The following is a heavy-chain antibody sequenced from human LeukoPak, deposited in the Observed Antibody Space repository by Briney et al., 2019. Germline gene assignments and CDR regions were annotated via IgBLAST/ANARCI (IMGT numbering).Heavy chain of an antibody. V-gene: IGHV1-2*02. J-gene: IGHJ3*02. D-gene: IGHD4-11*01. Sequence: ASVKVSCKASGYTFTDYYMRWLRQAPGQGLQWMGWINPNSGGTNYAQKFQGRVTMTRDTSINTAYMDLNWLTSDDTAVYYCMRDPRTTKNAFDIWGQGTMVTVSS. CDR2: INPNSGGT. CDR3: MRDPRTTKNAFDI. CDR1: GYTFTDYY.